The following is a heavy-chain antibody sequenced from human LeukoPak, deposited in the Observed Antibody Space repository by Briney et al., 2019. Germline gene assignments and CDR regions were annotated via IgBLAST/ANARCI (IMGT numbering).Heavy chain of an antibody. Sequence: GEINHSGSTNYNPSLKSRVTISVDTSKNQFSLKLSSVTAADTAVYYCARAEGIAASSPSGYWGQGTLVTVSS. V-gene: IGHV4-34*01. CDR2: INHSGST. CDR3: ARAEGIAASSPSGY. J-gene: IGHJ4*02. D-gene: IGHD6-13*01.